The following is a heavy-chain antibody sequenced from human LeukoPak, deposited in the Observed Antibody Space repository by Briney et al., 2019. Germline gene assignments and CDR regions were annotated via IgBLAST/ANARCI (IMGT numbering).Heavy chain of an antibody. Sequence: SETLSLTCTVSGGSISSYYWSWIRQPPGKGLEWIADIYYSGSTNYNPSLKSRVTISVDTSKNQFSLKLSSVTAADTAVYYCARVRLAHYYYYGMDVWGQGTTVTVSS. CDR1: GGSISSYY. J-gene: IGHJ6*02. V-gene: IGHV4-59*01. CDR3: ARVRLAHYYYYGMDV. D-gene: IGHD6-19*01. CDR2: IYYSGST.